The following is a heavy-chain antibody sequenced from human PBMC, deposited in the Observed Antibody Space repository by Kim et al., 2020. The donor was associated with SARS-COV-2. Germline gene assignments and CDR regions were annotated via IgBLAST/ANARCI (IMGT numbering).Heavy chain of an antibody. Sequence: ASVKVSCKASGYTFTSYGISWVRQAPGQGLEWMGWISAYNGNTNYAQKLQGRVTMTTDTSTSTAYMELRSLRSDDTAVYYCARDGSIRGGYFHFDYWGQGTLVTVSS. D-gene: IGHD3-22*01. CDR2: ISAYNGNT. J-gene: IGHJ4*02. V-gene: IGHV1-18*01. CDR3: ARDGSIRGGYFHFDY. CDR1: GYTFTSYG.